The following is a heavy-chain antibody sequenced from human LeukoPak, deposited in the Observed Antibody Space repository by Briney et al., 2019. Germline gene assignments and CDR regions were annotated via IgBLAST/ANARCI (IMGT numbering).Heavy chain of an antibody. CDR3: ARSAVISSSWVDY. V-gene: IGHV1-8*03. CDR2: MNPNSGNT. CDR1: GYTFTSYD. Sequence: ASVKVSCKASGYTFTSYDINWVRQATGQGLEWMGWMNPNSGNTGYAQKFQGRVTITRNTSISTAYMELSSLRSEDTAVYYCARSAVISSSWVDYWGQGTLVTVSS. J-gene: IGHJ4*02. D-gene: IGHD6-6*01.